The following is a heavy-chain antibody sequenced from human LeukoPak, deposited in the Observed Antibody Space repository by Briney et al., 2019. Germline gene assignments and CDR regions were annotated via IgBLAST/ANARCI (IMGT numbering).Heavy chain of an antibody. V-gene: IGHV4-38-2*02. CDR1: GYSISSGYY. Sequence: TSETLSLTCTVSGYSISSGYYWGWIRQPPGKGLEWIGSIYHSGSTYYNPSLKSRVTISVDTSKNQFSLKLSSVTAADTAVYDCARALRLWFGESYYFDYWGQGTLVTVSS. CDR2: IYHSGST. CDR3: ARALRLWFGESYYFDY. J-gene: IGHJ4*02. D-gene: IGHD3-10*01.